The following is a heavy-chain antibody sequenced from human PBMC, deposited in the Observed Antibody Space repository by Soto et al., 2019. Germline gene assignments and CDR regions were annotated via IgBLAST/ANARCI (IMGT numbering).Heavy chain of an antibody. Sequence: PSETLSLTCTVSGGSISSGDYYWSWIRQPPGKGLEWIGYIYYSGSTYYNPSLKSRVTISVDTSKNQSSLKLSSVTAADTAVYYCARDLWYYDSSGSKNYYYYGMDVWGQGTTVTVSS. J-gene: IGHJ6*02. D-gene: IGHD3-22*01. CDR2: IYYSGST. CDR1: GGSISSGDYY. CDR3: ARDLWYYDSSGSKNYYYYGMDV. V-gene: IGHV4-30-4*01.